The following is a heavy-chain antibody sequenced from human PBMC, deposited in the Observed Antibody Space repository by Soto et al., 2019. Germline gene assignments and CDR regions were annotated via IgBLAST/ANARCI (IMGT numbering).Heavy chain of an antibody. D-gene: IGHD4-17*01. CDR1: GYSFTSYW. CDR2: IYPSNSDT. V-gene: IGHV5-51*01. Sequence: PWVPLKISCKGTGYSFTSYWIGWLRAMPGKGVARTGIIYPSNSDTRYSPSFQGQVTISADKSISTAYLQWSSLKASDTAMYYCARTPTVTTLWGAERTNYYGMDVWGQGITVTVSS. J-gene: IGHJ6*02. CDR3: ARTPTVTTLWGAERTNYYGMDV.